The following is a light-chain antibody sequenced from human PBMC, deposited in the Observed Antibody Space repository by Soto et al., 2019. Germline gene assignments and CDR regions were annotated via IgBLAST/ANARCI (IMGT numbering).Light chain of an antibody. CDR3: QQYNNWPFS. CDR2: DVS. CDR1: QGVTTN. J-gene: IGKJ5*01. V-gene: IGKV3-15*01. Sequence: EIVMTQSPGTLSVSPGERATLSCRAGQGVTTNFAWYQQKSVQSPRLLIHDVSIRATGFPAMFSGTGSETDFTLTISGLQSEDSAVYFCQQYNNWPFSFGQGTRLEIK.